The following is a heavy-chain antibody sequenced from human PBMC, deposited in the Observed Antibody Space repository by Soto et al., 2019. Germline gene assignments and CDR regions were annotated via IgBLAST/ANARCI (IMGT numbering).Heavy chain of an antibody. CDR1: GYTFTSYG. Sequence: QVPLVQSGAEVKKPGASVKVSCKASGYTFTSYGITWVRQAPGQGLEWMGWISTYNGNTKYAQKLQGRVTMTTDTSTSTAYMELRSLRSDDTAVYYCARDLIRGVIVNWFDPWGQGTLVTVSS. V-gene: IGHV1-18*01. CDR2: ISTYNGNT. CDR3: ARDLIRGVIVNWFDP. J-gene: IGHJ5*02. D-gene: IGHD3-10*01.